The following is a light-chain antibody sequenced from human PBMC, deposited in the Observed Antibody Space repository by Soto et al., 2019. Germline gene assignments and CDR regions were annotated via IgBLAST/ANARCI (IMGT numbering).Light chain of an antibody. CDR2: KAS. Sequence: DIQMTQSPSTLSASVGDRVTITCRASQSISSWLASYQQKPGKAPKLLIYKASSLESGVPSRFSGSGSGTEFTLTISSLQPDDFATDDCQQYNSYRRTFGQGTKVEIK. J-gene: IGKJ1*01. CDR1: QSISSW. V-gene: IGKV1-5*03. CDR3: QQYNSYRRT.